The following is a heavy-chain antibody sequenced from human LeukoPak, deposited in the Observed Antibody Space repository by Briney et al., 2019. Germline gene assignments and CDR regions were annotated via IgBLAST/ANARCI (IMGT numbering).Heavy chain of an antibody. CDR1: GDYISSSSYY. Sequence: SETLSLTCAVSGDYISSSSYYWGWIRQSPGTGLEWIGDIYHSERTYYNPSLKSRVAISIDTSKNQFSLRLRSMTAADTAVFYCARRRYYDSTGYFEWGRGTLVTVSS. J-gene: IGHJ1*01. D-gene: IGHD3-22*01. CDR2: IYHSERT. CDR3: ARRRYYDSTGYFE. V-gene: IGHV4-39*01.